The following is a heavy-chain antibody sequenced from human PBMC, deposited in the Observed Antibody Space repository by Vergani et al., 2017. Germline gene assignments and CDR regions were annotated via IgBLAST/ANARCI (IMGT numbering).Heavy chain of an antibody. CDR2: ITAIGSA. D-gene: IGHD3-10*01. CDR1: GGSLSGYF. Sequence: QVHLQQRGAGVLKPSETLSLTCGVIGGSLSGYFWSWIRQSPGRGLEWIGEITAIGSAKYSPSATSRVTISVDTSRGEFTLTVTSVTAADTGLYFCASRRPRLNLGSKSNAGTFDSCDQGTLVTVSS. CDR3: ASRRPRLNLGSKSNAGTFDS. V-gene: IGHV4-34*02. J-gene: IGHJ4*01.